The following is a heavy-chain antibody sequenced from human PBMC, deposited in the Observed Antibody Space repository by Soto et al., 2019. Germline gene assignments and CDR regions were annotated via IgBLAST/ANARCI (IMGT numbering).Heavy chain of an antibody. Sequence: LETLSLTCTVSGGSISSQYWSWIRQPPGKGLEWLGYIYYSGSTNYNPSLKSRVTISVDTSKNQFSLKLSSVPAADTAVYYCAGRGRLDAGYDYWGHGTLVTVSS. CDR1: GGSISSQY. CDR3: AGRGRLDAGYDY. J-gene: IGHJ4*01. CDR2: IYYSGST. D-gene: IGHD2-15*01. V-gene: IGHV4-59*11.